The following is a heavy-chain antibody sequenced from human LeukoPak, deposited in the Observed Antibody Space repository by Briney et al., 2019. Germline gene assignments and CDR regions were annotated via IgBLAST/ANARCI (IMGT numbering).Heavy chain of an antibody. D-gene: IGHD3/OR15-3a*01. J-gene: IGHJ4*02. V-gene: IGHV4-59*05. CDR1: GGSISSYY. CDR2: IYYSGNT. Sequence: PSETLSLTCTVSGGSISSYYWSRIRQPAGKGLEWIGSIYYSGNTYYNASLKSQVSISIDTSKNQFSLRLTSVTAADTAVYYCARQTGSGLFILPGGQGTLVTVSS. CDR3: ARQTGSGLFILP.